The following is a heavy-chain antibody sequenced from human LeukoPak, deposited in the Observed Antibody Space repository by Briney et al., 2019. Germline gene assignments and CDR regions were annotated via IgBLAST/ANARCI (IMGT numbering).Heavy chain of an antibody. J-gene: IGHJ6*03. D-gene: IGHD1-26*01. CDR1: GGSFSGYY. V-gene: IGHV4-34*01. CDR3: ARDSGSPGDYYYYYMDV. CDR2: INHSGST. Sequence: PSETLSLTCAVYGGSFSGYYWSWIRQPPGKGLEWIGEINHSGSTNYNPSLKSRVTISVDTSKNQFSLKLSSVTAADTAVYYCARDSGSPGDYYYYYMDVWGKGTTVTVSS.